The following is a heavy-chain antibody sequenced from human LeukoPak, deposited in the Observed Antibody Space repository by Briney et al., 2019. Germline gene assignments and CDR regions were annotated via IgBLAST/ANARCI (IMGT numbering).Heavy chain of an antibody. D-gene: IGHD3-22*01. CDR1: GFTFSSYA. J-gene: IGHJ4*02. CDR3: AKVANRYYYDSSGYYYFDY. CDR2: ISGSGGST. V-gene: IGHV3-23*01. Sequence: GGSLRLSCAASGFTFSSYAMSWVRQAPGKGLEWVSAISGSGGSTYYADSVKGRFTISRDNSKNTLYLQMNSLRAEDTAVYYCAKVANRYYYDSSGYYYFDYWGQGTLVTVSS.